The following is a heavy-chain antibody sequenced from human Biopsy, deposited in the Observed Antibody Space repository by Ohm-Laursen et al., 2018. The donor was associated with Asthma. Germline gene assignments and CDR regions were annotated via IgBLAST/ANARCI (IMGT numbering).Heavy chain of an antibody. CDR3: ARGWNCGGDCYSLDY. J-gene: IGHJ4*02. CDR2: IYRNGDT. Sequence: TLSLTCGVSGDSIDSCDYSWTWIRQSPGVGLEWIGYIYRNGDTYYNPTLKNRVTISIDRSKNQFSLRLRSVTAADTAVYYCARGWNCGGDCYSLDYWGQGTLVTVSS. D-gene: IGHD2-21*02. CDR1: GDSIDSCDYS. V-gene: IGHV4-30-2*06.